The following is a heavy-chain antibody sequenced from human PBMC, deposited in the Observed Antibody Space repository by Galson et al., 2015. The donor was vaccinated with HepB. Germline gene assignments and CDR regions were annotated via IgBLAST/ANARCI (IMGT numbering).Heavy chain of an antibody. CDR1: GYSFTSYW. J-gene: IGHJ4*02. CDR3: ARQATLAVAGTSFDY. CDR2: IYPGDSDT. V-gene: IGHV5-51*01. Sequence: QSGAEVKKPGESLKISCKGSGYSFTSYWIGWVRQMPGKGLEWMGIIYPGDSDTRYSPSFQGQVTISADKSISTAYLQWSSLKASDTAMYYCARQATLAVAGTSFDYWGQGTLVTVSS. D-gene: IGHD6-19*01.